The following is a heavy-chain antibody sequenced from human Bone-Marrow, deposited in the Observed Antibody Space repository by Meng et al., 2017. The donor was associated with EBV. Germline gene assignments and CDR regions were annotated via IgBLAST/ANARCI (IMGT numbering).Heavy chain of an antibody. V-gene: IGHV3-11*01. CDR2: ISSSGSTI. Sequence: GQLEEVGEGLVKPGGSWSFSCAASGFTFSDYYMSWIRQAPGKGLEWVSYISSSGSTIYYADSVKGRFTISRDNAKNSLYLQMNSLRAEDTAVYYCARDQVGETGTTEFDYWGQGTLVTVSS. J-gene: IGHJ4*02. D-gene: IGHD1-1*01. CDR1: GFTFSDYY. CDR3: ARDQVGETGTTEFDY.